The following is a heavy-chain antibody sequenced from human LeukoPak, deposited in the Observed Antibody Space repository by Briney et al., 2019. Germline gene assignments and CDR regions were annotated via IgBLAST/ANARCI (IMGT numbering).Heavy chain of an antibody. Sequence: GGSLRLSCAASGFTLSSYAMSWVRQAPGKGLEWVSAISGSGGSTYYADSVKGRFTISRDNSKNTLYLQMNSLRAEDTAVYYCAKDQYYYDSSGYYLYWGQGTLVTVSS. D-gene: IGHD3-22*01. V-gene: IGHV3-23*01. CDR3: AKDQYYYDSSGYYLY. CDR2: ISGSGGST. J-gene: IGHJ4*02. CDR1: GFTLSSYA.